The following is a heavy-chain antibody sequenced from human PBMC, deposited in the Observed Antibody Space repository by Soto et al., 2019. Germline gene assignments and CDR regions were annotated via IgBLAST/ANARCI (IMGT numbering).Heavy chain of an antibody. J-gene: IGHJ6*02. CDR2: ISGSNIYT. Sequence: GGSLRLSCAASGFTFSDYYMSWIRQAPGKGLEWISYISGSNIYTNYADSVKGRFTISRDNANNSLYLQMDSLRVEDTAVYYCARDGGEVIPAAIGGGYGMDVWGQGTTVTVSS. CDR3: ARDGGEVIPAAIGGGYGMDV. V-gene: IGHV3-11*06. CDR1: GFTFSDYY. D-gene: IGHD2-2*01.